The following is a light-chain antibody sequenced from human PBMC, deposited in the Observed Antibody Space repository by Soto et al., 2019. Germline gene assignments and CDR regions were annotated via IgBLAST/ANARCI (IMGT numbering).Light chain of an antibody. CDR3: QQYNGFPLT. CDR2: KAS. V-gene: IGKV1-5*03. CDR1: QSISSW. Sequence: DIQMTQSPSTLSASVGDRVTITCRASQSISSWLAWYQQKPGKAPKPLIYKASTLESGVPSRFSGSGSGTEFTLTISSLQTDDFATYYCQQYNGFPLTFGGGTKVDIK. J-gene: IGKJ4*01.